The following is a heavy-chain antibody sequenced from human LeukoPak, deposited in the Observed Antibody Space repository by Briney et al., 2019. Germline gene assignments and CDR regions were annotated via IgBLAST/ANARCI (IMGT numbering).Heavy chain of an antibody. CDR2: INPNGGST. Sequence: ASVKVSCKASGYTFTSYYIHWVRQAPGQGLEWMGIINPNGGSTRYAQKFQGRVTMTRDTSTSTVYMELSSLRSEDTAVYYCARAYYDSSGYGGLDYWGQGTLVTVSS. CDR3: ARAYYDSSGYGGLDY. V-gene: IGHV1-46*01. D-gene: IGHD3-22*01. CDR1: GYTFTSYY. J-gene: IGHJ4*02.